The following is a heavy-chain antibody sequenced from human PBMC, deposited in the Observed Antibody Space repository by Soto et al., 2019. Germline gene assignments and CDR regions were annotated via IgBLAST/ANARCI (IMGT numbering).Heavy chain of an antibody. CDR1: GFTFSSYA. V-gene: IGHV3-30-3*01. D-gene: IGHD6-19*01. CDR2: ISYDGSNK. CDR3: ASFHRLVRDY. J-gene: IGHJ4*02. Sequence: SGGSLRLSCAASGFTFSSYAMHWVRQAPGKGLEWVAVISYDGSNKYYADSVKGRFTISRDNSKNTLYLQMNSLRAEDTAVYYCASFHRLVRDYWGQGTLVTVSS.